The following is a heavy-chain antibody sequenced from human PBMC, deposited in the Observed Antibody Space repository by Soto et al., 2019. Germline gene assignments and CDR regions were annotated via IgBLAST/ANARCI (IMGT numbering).Heavy chain of an antibody. CDR3: AKESRSLSHCSGGSCYSPFVDYYYYYMDV. D-gene: IGHD2-15*01. J-gene: IGHJ6*03. CDR1: GFTFSSYA. V-gene: IGHV3-23*01. CDR2: ISGSGGST. Sequence: EVQLLESGGGLVQPGGSLRLSCAASGFTFSSYAMSWVRQAPGKGLEWVSAISGSGGSTYYADSVKGRFTISRDNSKNTLYLQMNSLRAEDTAVYYCAKESRSLSHCSGGSCYSPFVDYYYYYMDVWGKGTTVTVSS.